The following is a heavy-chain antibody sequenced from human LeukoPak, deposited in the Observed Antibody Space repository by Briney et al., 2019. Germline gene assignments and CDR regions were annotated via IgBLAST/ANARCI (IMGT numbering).Heavy chain of an antibody. J-gene: IGHJ4*02. D-gene: IGHD3-10*01. CDR2: INHGGSA. V-gene: IGHV4-34*01. Sequence: SETLSLTCAVYGGSFSGYFWTWIRQSPGKGLEWIGEINHGGSANYNPSLKGRVTVSVDTSKNQFSLKMTSVTAADTAIYYCARARGGVGIDDWGQGTLVTVSS. CDR3: ARARGGVGIDD. CDR1: GGSFSGYF.